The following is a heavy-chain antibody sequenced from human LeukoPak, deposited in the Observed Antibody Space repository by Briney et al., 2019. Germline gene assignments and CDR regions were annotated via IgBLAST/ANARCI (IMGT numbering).Heavy chain of an antibody. V-gene: IGHV4-34*01. CDR2: INHSGST. CDR3: ARGRGYSYRSPIDI. D-gene: IGHD5-18*01. J-gene: IGHJ3*02. CDR1: GGSFSGYY. Sequence: PSETLSLTCAVYGGSFSGYYWSWIRQPPGKGLEWIGEINHSGSTNYNPSLKSRVTISVDTSKNQFSLKLSSVTAADTAVYYCARGRGYSYRSPIDIWGQGTMVTVSS.